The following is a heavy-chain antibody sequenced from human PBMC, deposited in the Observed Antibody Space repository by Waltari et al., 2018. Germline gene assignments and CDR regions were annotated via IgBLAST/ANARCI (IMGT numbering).Heavy chain of an antibody. J-gene: IGHJ6*02. V-gene: IGHV3-7*03. CDR1: GFTFSSYW. Sequence: EVQLVESGGGLVQPGGSLRLSCAASGFTFSSYWMSWVRKAPGKGLEWVANIKQDGSEKYYVDSVKGRFTISRDNAKNSLYLQMNSLRAEDTAVYYCATSGGYYYYYGMDVWGQGTTVTVSS. CDR3: ATSGGYYYYYGMDV. CDR2: IKQDGSEK. D-gene: IGHD3-10*01.